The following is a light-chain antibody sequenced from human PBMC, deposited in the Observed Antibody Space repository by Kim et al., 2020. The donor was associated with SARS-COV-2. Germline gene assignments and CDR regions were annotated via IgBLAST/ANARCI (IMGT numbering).Light chain of an antibody. CDR3: QQSYTTPWLT. CDR2: AAS. Sequence: SVGDRVTSACRASQSIGTRLNWYQQRPGKAPQLLIYAASTLQGGVPSRFSGTGSGTDFALTISSLQPEDFATYYCQQSYTTPWLTFGGGTKVDIK. J-gene: IGKJ4*01. CDR1: QSIGTR. V-gene: IGKV1-39*01.